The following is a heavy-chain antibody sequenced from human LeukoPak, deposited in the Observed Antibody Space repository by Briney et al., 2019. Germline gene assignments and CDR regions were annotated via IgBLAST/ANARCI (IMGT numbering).Heavy chain of an antibody. CDR2: ISGSGGTT. D-gene: IGHD3-16*01. CDR3: AKLGSSLRPGYFDY. V-gene: IGHV3-23*01. CDR1: GFTFTTFA. Sequence: GGSLRLSCAASGFTFTTFAMTWVRQAPGKGLEWVSAISGSGGTTYYADSVKGRFTISRDNSKDTLYLQIHSLRVEDTAVYYCAKLGSSLRPGYFDYWGQGTLVTVSS. J-gene: IGHJ4*02.